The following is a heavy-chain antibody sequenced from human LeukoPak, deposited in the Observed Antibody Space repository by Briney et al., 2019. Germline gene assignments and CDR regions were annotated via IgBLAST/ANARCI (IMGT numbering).Heavy chain of an antibody. D-gene: IGHD2-21*02. CDR1: GFTFSIYA. Sequence: GGSLRLSCAASGFTFSIYAMNWVRQAPGKGLEWVAVISYDGSNKYYADSVKGRFTISRDNSKNTLYLQMNSLRAEDTAVYYCARAYCGGDCPVNDAFDIWGQGTMVTVSS. V-gene: IGHV3-30-3*01. CDR3: ARAYCGGDCPVNDAFDI. J-gene: IGHJ3*02. CDR2: ISYDGSNK.